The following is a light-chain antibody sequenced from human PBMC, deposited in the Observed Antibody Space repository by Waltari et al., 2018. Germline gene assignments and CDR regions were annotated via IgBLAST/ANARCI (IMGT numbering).Light chain of an antibody. CDR3: QSYDKLLSGSL. CDR1: SSNIGAGYD. V-gene: IGLV1-40*01. Sequence: QSVLTQPPSVSGAPGQSLTISCTGTSSNIGAGYDVHWYQQFPGTAPKLLIYSNNNRPPGVPGRFSASKSGTSASRAITGLQAEDEADYYCQSYDKLLSGSLFGGGTKLTV. CDR2: SNN. J-gene: IGLJ3*02.